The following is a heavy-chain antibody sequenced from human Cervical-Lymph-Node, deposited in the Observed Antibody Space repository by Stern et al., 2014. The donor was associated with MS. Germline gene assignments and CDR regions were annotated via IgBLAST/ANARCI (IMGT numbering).Heavy chain of an antibody. Sequence: VQLVESGAEVKKPGASVKVSCKASGYTFTINYMHWVRQAPGQGLEWIGIINPSGGSAHYAQKFQGRVTMTRDTSTNTVYMDLSSLRSDDTAVYFCAREGSRRTPTGYDYWGQGTPVTVS. D-gene: IGHD3-9*01. CDR3: AREGSRRTPTGYDY. CDR1: GYTFTINY. V-gene: IGHV1-46*01. CDR2: INPSGGSA. J-gene: IGHJ4*02.